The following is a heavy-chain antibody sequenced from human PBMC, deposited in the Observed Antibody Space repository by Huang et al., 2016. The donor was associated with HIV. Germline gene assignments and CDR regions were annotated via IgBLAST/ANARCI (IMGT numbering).Heavy chain of an antibody. CDR3: ARGRGTSWSFFDT. J-gene: IGHJ5*02. V-gene: IGHV4-34*01. CDR2: ITQSGRT. CDR1: GDSLSGFF. Sequence: QVRLDQWGAGLLKPSETLTLTCAVYGDSLSGFFWSWILQSPGRGLEWIGEITQSGRTNYNPSLKSRVTIAIDTSKKQFSLKLKSVTADDTSTYYCARGRGTSWSFFDTWGQGSFVTVSS. D-gene: IGHD2-2*01.